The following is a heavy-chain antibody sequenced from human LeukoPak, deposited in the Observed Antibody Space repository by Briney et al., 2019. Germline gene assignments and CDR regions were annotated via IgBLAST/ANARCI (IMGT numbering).Heavy chain of an antibody. CDR3: AKVPAAIVNDAFDI. Sequence: GGSLRLSCAASGFTFSNAWMNWVRQAPGKGLEWVSVISGSGGSTYYTDSVKGRFTISRDNSKNTLYLQMNSLRAEDTAVYYCAKVPAAIVNDAFDIWGQGTMVTVSS. D-gene: IGHD2-2*01. CDR1: GFTFSNAW. CDR2: ISGSGGST. V-gene: IGHV3-23*01. J-gene: IGHJ3*02.